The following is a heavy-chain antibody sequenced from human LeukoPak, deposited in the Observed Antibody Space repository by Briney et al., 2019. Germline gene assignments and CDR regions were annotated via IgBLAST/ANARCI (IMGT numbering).Heavy chain of an antibody. D-gene: IGHD3-10*01. V-gene: IGHV3-66*01. CDR1: GFTVSSNY. J-gene: IGHJ4*02. CDR3: ARALRGAMVRGVPLFDY. Sequence: GGSLRLSCAASGFTVSSNYMSWVRQAPGKGLEWVSVIYSGGSTYYADSVKGRFTISRDNSKNTLYLQMNSLRAEDTAVYYCARALRGAMVRGVPLFDYWGQGTLVTVSS. CDR2: IYSGGST.